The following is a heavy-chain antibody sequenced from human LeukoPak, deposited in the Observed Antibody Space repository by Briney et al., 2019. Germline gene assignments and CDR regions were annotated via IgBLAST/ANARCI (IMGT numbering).Heavy chain of an antibody. CDR1: GFTFSSYG. J-gene: IGHJ4*02. CDR3: ARDPTRRFDL. V-gene: IGHV3-30*02. Sequence: GGSLRLSCAASGFTFSSYGMHWVRQAPGKGLEWVAFIRFDGSNKYYADSVKGRFTISRDNSRDALYLQMNSLRAEDTAVYYCARDPTRRFDLWGQGTLVTVSS. CDR2: IRFDGSNK.